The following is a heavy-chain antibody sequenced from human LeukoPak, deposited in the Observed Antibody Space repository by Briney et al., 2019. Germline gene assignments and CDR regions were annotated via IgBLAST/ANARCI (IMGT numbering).Heavy chain of an antibody. V-gene: IGHV4-38-2*02. Sequence: SETLSLTCTVSGYSISSGYYWGWIRQPPGKGLEWIGSIYHSGSTYYNPSLKSRVTISVDTSKNQFSLKLSSVTAADTAVYYCARGPALGIDYRGQGTLVTVSS. CDR3: ARGPALGIDY. CDR1: GYSISSGYY. D-gene: IGHD2-2*01. J-gene: IGHJ4*02. CDR2: IYHSGST.